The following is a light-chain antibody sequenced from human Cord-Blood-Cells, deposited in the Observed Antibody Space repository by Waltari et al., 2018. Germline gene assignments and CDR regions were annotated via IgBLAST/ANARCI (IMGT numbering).Light chain of an antibody. J-gene: IGLJ3*02. CDR3: AAWDDSLSGWV. CDR1: SSNIGSNY. V-gene: IGLV1-47*01. CDR2: RNN. Sequence: QSVLTQPPSASGTPGQRVTISCSGSSSNIGSNYVYWYQQLPGTAPKLPRYRNNQRPSGVPDRFSGSKAGTSASLAISGLRSEDEADYYCAAWDDSLSGWVFGGGTKLTVL.